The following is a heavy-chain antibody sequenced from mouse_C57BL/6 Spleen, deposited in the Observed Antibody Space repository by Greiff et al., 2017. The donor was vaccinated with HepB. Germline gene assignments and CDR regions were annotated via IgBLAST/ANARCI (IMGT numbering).Heavy chain of an antibody. CDR1: GYTFTDYE. V-gene: IGHV1-15*01. Sequence: QVQLQQSGAELVRPGASVTLSCKASGYTFTDYEMHWVKQTPVHGLEWIGAIDPETGGTAYNQKFKGKAILTADKSSSTAYMELRSLTSEDSAVYYCTREGITTVVVDYWGQGTTLTVSS. J-gene: IGHJ2*01. CDR3: TREGITTVVVDY. D-gene: IGHD1-1*01. CDR2: IDPETGGT.